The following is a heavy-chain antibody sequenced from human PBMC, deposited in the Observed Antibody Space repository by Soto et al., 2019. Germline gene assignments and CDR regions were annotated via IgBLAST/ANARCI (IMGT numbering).Heavy chain of an antibody. J-gene: IGHJ4*02. CDR2: ISSSSDTI. CDR3: AREDAPKPLYYESRGYYRALNQ. Sequence: GSLRLSCGASGFTFSYYSMHWVRQPPGKGLEWVPYISSSSDTIHYADTVKGRFTISRDNAENSVYLQMDSLRDEDTAVYYCAREDAPKPLYYESRGYYRALNQWGQGTLVTVSS. D-gene: IGHD3-22*01. CDR1: GFTFSYYS. V-gene: IGHV3-48*02.